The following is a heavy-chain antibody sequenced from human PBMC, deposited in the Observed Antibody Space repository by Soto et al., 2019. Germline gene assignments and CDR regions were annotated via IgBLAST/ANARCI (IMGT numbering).Heavy chain of an antibody. Sequence: SETLSLTCAVYGGSFSGYYWSWIRQPPGKGLEWIGEINHSGSTNYNPSLKSRVTISVDTSKNQFSLKLSSVTAADTSVYYCSRGRKVRPVNDFWSCYNNWFDPWGQGTLVTVSS. CDR3: SRGRKVRPVNDFWSCYNNWFDP. V-gene: IGHV4-34*01. J-gene: IGHJ5*02. CDR1: GGSFSGYY. CDR2: INHSGST. D-gene: IGHD3-3*01.